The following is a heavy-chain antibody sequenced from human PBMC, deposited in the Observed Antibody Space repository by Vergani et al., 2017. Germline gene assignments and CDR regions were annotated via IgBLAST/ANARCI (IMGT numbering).Heavy chain of an antibody. Sequence: QEQLVQSGSELKKPGASVKVSCKASGYSFNNYAIHWVRQAPGQGLEWMGWINPTTGNPTYARAFTGRFVFSLDTSISTAYLQIGSLKAEDTAVCFCARAKRGRLAVGATDSWGQGTLLTVSS. CDR1: GYSFNNYA. J-gene: IGHJ4*02. D-gene: IGHD6-19*01. CDR2: INPTTGNP. CDR3: ARAKRGRLAVGATDS. V-gene: IGHV7-4-1*01.